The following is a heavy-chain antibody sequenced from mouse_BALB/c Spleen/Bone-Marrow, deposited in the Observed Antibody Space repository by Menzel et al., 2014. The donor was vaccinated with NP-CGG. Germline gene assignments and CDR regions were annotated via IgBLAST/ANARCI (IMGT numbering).Heavy chain of an antibody. CDR1: GYAFSSYW. CDR3: ARLDGYYPYYAMDY. V-gene: IGHV1-80*01. J-gene: IGHJ4*01. D-gene: IGHD2-3*01. Sequence: QVQLQQSGAELVRPGSSVKISCMASGYAFSSYWMNWVKQRPGQGLEWIGQIYPGDGDTNYNGKFKGKATLTADKSSSTAYMQLSSLTSEDSAVYFCARLDGYYPYYAMDYWGQGTSVTVSS. CDR2: IYPGDGDT.